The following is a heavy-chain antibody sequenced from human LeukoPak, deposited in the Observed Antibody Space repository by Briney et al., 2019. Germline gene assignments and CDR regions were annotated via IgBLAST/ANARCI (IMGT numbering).Heavy chain of an antibody. J-gene: IGHJ4*02. Sequence: GGSLRLSCAASGFTFSSYTMNWVRQAPGKGLEWVSSISTSSSYIFYADSVRGRFSVSRDNAKNSLTLQMNSLRAEDTAVYYCARYIVGDTAMAHFDYWGQGTLVTVSS. CDR1: GFTFSSYT. V-gene: IGHV3-21*01. CDR2: ISTSSSYI. CDR3: ARYIVGDTAMAHFDY. D-gene: IGHD5-18*01.